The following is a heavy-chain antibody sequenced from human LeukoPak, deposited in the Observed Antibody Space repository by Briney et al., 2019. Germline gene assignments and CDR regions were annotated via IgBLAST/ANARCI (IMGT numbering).Heavy chain of an antibody. V-gene: IGHV4-59*04. CDR1: GGSISSYS. J-gene: IGHJ4*02. Sequence: SETLSLTCTVSGGSISSYSWSWIRQPPGKGLEWIGCIYHSGDTYANPSLKSRVTMSIDRSKNQFSLRLTSVTAADTAICYCARAAEVTGFDCWGQGTLVTVSS. CDR2: IYHSGDT. CDR3: ARAAEVTGFDC. D-gene: IGHD5-18*01.